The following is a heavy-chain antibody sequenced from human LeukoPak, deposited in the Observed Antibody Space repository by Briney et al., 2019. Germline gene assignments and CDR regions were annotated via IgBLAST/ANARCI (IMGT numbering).Heavy chain of an antibody. Sequence: ASVKVSCKASGYTFTSYYMHWVRQAPGQGLEWMGIINPSGGSTSHAQKFQGRVTMTRDTSTSTVYMELSSLRSEDTAVYYCARDASRGYQLLLGWFDPWGQGTLVTVSS. D-gene: IGHD2-2*01. CDR2: INPSGGST. V-gene: IGHV1-46*01. CDR1: GYTFTSYY. J-gene: IGHJ5*02. CDR3: ARDASRGYQLLLGWFDP.